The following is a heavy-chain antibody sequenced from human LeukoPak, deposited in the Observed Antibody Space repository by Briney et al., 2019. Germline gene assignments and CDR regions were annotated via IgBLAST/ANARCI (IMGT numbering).Heavy chain of an antibody. CDR1: GGSISSYY. CDR2: IYYSGST. CDR3: ARGVDFWSGYLGS. J-gene: IGHJ4*02. D-gene: IGHD3-3*01. V-gene: IGHV4-59*01. Sequence: SKTLSLTCTVSGGSISSYYWSWIRQPPGKGLEWIGYIYYSGSTNYNPSLKSRVTISVDTSKNQFSLKLSSVTAADTAVYYCARGVDFWSGYLGSWGQGTLVTVSS.